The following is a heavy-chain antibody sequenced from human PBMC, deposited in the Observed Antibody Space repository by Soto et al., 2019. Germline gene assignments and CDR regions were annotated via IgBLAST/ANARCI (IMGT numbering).Heavy chain of an antibody. J-gene: IGHJ4*02. CDR2: VSSSGSYI. CDR3: ASRYSSPYDAFDY. D-gene: IGHD6-13*01. CDR1: GLTFTDYT. Sequence: ELRLVGAGGGRVKRGGSLRLSCAASGLTFTDYTMNWVRQPPGKGLEWVSSVSSSGSYIYFADSMKGRFTISRDNGKNTLYLPLTRLRAEDTAVYYCASRYSSPYDAFDYWGQGTLVTVSS. V-gene: IGHV3-21*01.